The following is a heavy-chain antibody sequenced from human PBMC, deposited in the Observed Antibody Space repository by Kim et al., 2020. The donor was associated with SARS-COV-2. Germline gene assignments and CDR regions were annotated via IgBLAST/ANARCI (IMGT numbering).Heavy chain of an antibody. CDR3: ARVPDYGLLDY. Sequence: SETLSLTCAVYGGSFSGYYWSWIRQPPGKGLEWIGEINHSGSTNYNPSLKSRVTISVDTSKNQFSLKLSSVTAADTAVYYCARVPDYGLLDYWGQGTLVTVSS. D-gene: IGHD4-17*01. CDR1: GGSFSGYY. J-gene: IGHJ4*02. V-gene: IGHV4-34*01. CDR2: INHSGST.